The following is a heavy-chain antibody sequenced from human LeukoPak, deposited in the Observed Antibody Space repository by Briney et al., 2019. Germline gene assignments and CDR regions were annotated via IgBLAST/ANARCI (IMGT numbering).Heavy chain of an antibody. CDR3: ARRKLVRGVIDYYFDY. CDR2: INPSGGST. Sequence: ASVKVSCKASGYTFTSYYMHWVRQAPGQGLEWMGIINPSGGSTSYAQKFQGRVTMTRDTSTSTVYMELSSLRSEDTAVYYYARRKLVRGVIDYYFDYWGQGTLVTVSS. V-gene: IGHV1-46*01. J-gene: IGHJ4*02. D-gene: IGHD3-10*01. CDR1: GYTFTSYY.